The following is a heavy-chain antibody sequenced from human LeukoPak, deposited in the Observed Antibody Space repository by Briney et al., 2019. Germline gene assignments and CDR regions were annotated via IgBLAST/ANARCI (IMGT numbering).Heavy chain of an antibody. CDR1: GFTFSNYS. CDR3: LTSSSHYTPDY. J-gene: IGHJ4*02. V-gene: IGHV3-21*01. D-gene: IGHD2-2*01. CDR2: ISSSSTYI. Sequence: GGSLRLSCAASGFTFSNYSMSWVRQAPGKGLEWVSSISSSSTYIYYADSVKGRFTISRDNANTSLYLQMNSLRAEDTAVYYCLTSSSHYTPDYWGQGTLVTVSS.